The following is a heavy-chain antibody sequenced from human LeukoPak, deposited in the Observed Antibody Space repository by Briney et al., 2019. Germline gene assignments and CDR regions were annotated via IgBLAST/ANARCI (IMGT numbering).Heavy chain of an antibody. D-gene: IGHD6-13*01. J-gene: IGHJ4*02. CDR1: GGSITNTNYY. CDR2: IHNTGNT. CDR3: ARDATIAAPLMS. Sequence: PSETLSLTCTASGGSITNTNYYWAWIRQSPGKGLEWIGSIHNTGNTYNNPSLKSRVTISIDRSKNQFSVKLNSVTAADTAVYYCARDATIAAPLMSWGQGTLVIVSS. V-gene: IGHV4-39*07.